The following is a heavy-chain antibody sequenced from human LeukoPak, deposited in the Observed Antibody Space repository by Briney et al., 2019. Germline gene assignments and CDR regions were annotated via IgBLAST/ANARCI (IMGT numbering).Heavy chain of an antibody. Sequence: GESLKISCKGSGYTFTSYWIAWVRQRPGKGLEWMGIIYPGDSDTRYSPSLQGQVTISADKSIGTAYLQLSGLKASDTAMYYCARHGSGDHFYHYGMDVWGQGTTVTVSS. J-gene: IGHJ6*02. D-gene: IGHD1-26*01. CDR2: IYPGDSDT. CDR3: ARHGSGDHFYHYGMDV. CDR1: GYTFTSYW. V-gene: IGHV5-51*01.